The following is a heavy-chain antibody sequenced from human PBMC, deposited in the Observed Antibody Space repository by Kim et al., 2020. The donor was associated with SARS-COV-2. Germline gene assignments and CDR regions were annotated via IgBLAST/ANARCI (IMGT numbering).Heavy chain of an antibody. CDR2: ISGSGGST. CDR1: GFTFSSYA. Sequence: GGSLRLSCAASGFTFSSYAMSWVRQAPGKGLEWVSAISGSGGSTYYADSVKGRFTISRDNSKNTLYLQMNSLRAEDTAVYYCAKDQAENYDYVWGSYRLFGLVLWGQGTLVTVSS. CDR3: AKDQAENYDYVWGSYRLFGLVL. J-gene: IGHJ4*02. D-gene: IGHD3-16*02. V-gene: IGHV3-23*01.